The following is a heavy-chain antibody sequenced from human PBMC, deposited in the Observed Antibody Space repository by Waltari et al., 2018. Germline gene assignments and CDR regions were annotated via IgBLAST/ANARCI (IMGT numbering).Heavy chain of an antibody. CDR1: GFTFSSYA. Sequence: QVQLVESGGGVVQPGRSLRLSCAASGFTFSSYAMHWVRQAPGKGLEWVAVISYDGSNKTYADSVKGRFTISRDNSKNTLYLQMNSLRAEDTAVYYCAGGVLRFWGGGLGVWGQGTLVTVSS. D-gene: IGHD3-3*01. J-gene: IGHJ4*02. CDR2: ISYDGSNK. V-gene: IGHV3-30*01. CDR3: AGGVLRFWGGGLGV.